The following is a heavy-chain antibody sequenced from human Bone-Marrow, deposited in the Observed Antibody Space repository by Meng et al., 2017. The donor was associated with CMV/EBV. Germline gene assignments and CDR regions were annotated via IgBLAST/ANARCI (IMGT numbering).Heavy chain of an antibody. V-gene: IGHV1-69*05. J-gene: IGHJ4*02. CDR2: IVPVFGTA. CDR3: AREGRGHTYGFLLSYFDD. D-gene: IGHD5-18*01. CDR1: GYTFTSYG. Sequence: SVKVSCKASGYTFTSYGISWVRQAPGQGLEWVGGIVPVFGTANYAQKLQGRVTITTDKSTSTVYMDLSSLRSEDTAVYYCAREGRGHTYGFLLSYFDDWGQGTLVTGSS.